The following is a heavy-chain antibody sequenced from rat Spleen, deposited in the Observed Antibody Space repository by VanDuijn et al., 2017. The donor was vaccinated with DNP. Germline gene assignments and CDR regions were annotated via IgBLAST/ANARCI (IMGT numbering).Heavy chain of an antibody. V-gene: IGHV5-31*01. Sequence: EVQLVETGGGLVQPGRSLKLSCVASGFTFSSYWMTWIRQVPGKGLEWIASITDGGGNTYYPDSVRGRFTISRDNAKNTLYLQMNSLRSEDTATYYCARDQGFWGPGTMVTVSS. CDR2: ITDGGGNT. CDR3: ARDQGF. CDR1: GFTFSSYW. J-gene: IGHJ1*01.